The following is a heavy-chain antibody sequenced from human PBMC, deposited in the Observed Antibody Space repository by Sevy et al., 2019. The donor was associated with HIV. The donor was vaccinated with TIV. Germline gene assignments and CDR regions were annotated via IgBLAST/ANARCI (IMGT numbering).Heavy chain of an antibody. CDR2: ISVSFDNK. V-gene: IGHV3-23*01. D-gene: IGHD6-13*01. CDR1: GFRFSGYA. CDR3: GKDAGYSTSWYVGVGDF. Sequence: GSLRLSCAASGFRFSGYAMNWVRQTPGKGLEWVSAISVSFDNKYYADSVKGRFTISRDNSKSTLYLQMNSLRDADTAVYYCGKDAGYSTSWYVGVGDFWGQGSLVTVSS. J-gene: IGHJ4*02.